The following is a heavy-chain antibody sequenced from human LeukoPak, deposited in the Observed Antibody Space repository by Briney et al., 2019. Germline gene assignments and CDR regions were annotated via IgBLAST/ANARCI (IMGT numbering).Heavy chain of an antibody. Sequence: PSETLSLTCTVSGGSISSGDYYWSWLRQPPGKGLEWIGYIYYSGSTYYNPSLKSRVTISVDTSKNQFSLKLSSVTAADTAVYYCARAARYSYGYVFDYWGQGTLVTVSS. V-gene: IGHV4-30-4*01. D-gene: IGHD5-18*01. CDR3: ARAARYSYGYVFDY. CDR2: IYYSGST. J-gene: IGHJ4*02. CDR1: GGSISSGDYY.